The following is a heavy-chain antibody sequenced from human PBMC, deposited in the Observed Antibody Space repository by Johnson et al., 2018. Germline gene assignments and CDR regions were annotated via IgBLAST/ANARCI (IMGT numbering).Heavy chain of an antibody. J-gene: IGHJ6*03. CDR2: IDTIGSVI. V-gene: IGHV3-48*01. Sequence: VQLVQSGGGLVQXGGSLRLSCAVSGFTSSTYWMSWVRQAPGMGLEWISFIDTIGSVIYYADSVTGRFVISRDNSKNTLSLQMNSLGAVDTAVYYCAKDGNSDFWSGYYTDRIYYYYYMDVWGKGTTVTVSS. CDR3: AKDGNSDFWSGYYTDRIYYYYYMDV. CDR1: GFTSSTYW. D-gene: IGHD3-3*01.